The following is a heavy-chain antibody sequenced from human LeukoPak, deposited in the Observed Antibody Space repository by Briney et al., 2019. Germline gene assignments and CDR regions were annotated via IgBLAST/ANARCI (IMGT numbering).Heavy chain of an antibody. Sequence: PSETLSLTCAVYGGSFSGYYWSWIRQPPGKGLEWIGEINHSGSTNYNPSLKSRVTISVDTSKNQLSLKLTSVTAADTAVYYCATQIGGRGYWFDPWGQGTLVTVSS. CDR3: ATQIGGRGYWFDP. D-gene: IGHD3-16*01. CDR1: GGSFSGYY. CDR2: INHSGST. J-gene: IGHJ5*02. V-gene: IGHV4-34*01.